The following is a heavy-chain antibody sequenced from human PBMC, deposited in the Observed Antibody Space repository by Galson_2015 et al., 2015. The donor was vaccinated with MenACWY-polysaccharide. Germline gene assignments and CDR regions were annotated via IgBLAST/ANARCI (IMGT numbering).Heavy chain of an antibody. Sequence: SLRLSCAASGFTFSSYAMSWVRQAPGKGLEWVSAISGSGGSTYYADSVKGRFTISRDNSKNTLYLQMNSLRAEDTAVYYCAKDPPYSGSYYTLREWYFDLWGRGTLVTVSS. V-gene: IGHV3-23*01. CDR3: AKDPPYSGSYYTLREWYFDL. D-gene: IGHD1-26*01. J-gene: IGHJ2*01. CDR1: GFTFSSYA. CDR2: ISGSGGST.